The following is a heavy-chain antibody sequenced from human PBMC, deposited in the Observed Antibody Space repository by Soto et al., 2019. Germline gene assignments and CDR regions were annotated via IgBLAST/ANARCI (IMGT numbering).Heavy chain of an antibody. CDR3: ARADPDASVGY. V-gene: IGHV4-59*11. J-gene: IGHJ4*02. CDR2: ISYSGST. CDR1: GGSMSSHY. D-gene: IGHD3-16*01. Sequence: QVQLQESGPGLVKPSETLSLTCTVSGGSMSSHYWTWLRQPPGKGLEWIGYISYSGSTYYNPSIKSRVTISADTSRNQFSLKLSSVIAADTAVYYCARADPDASVGYWGQGTLVTVSS.